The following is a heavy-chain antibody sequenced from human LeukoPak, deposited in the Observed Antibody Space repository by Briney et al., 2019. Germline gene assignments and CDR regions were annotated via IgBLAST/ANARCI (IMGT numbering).Heavy chain of an antibody. J-gene: IGHJ5*02. CDR3: ARPLFCAFDNCGYWLDP. V-gene: IGHV1-46*01. D-gene: IGHD1-20*01. CDR2: INPNGDAT. Sequence: GASVTVSFKTSGYTFTKYLIHWVRQAPGQGLEWVGTINPNGDATNYAPRLQGRLTLTQDTSTSTVYMELRGLTPDDTAVYYCARPLFCAFDNCGYWLDPWGPGTLVTVSS. CDR1: GYTFTKYL.